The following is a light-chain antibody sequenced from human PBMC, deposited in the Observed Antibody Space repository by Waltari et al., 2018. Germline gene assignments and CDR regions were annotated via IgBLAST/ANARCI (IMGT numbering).Light chain of an antibody. Sequence: QSALTQPASVSGSPGQSITISCTGTSRDVGSYNLVSWYQQHPDKAPKLMIYEGSKRPSGVSNRFSGSKSGNTASLTISGLQAEDETDYYCCSYAGSSTSYVFGTGTKVTVL. J-gene: IGLJ1*01. CDR1: SRDVGSYNL. CDR3: CSYAGSSTSYV. CDR2: EGS. V-gene: IGLV2-23*01.